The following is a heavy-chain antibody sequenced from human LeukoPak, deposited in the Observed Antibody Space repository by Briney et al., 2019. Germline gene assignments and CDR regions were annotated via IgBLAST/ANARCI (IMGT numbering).Heavy chain of an antibody. D-gene: IGHD3-3*01. V-gene: IGHV4-34*01. CDR1: GGSFSGYY. Sequence: TPSETLSLTCAVYGGSFSGYYWSWIRQPPGKGLEWIGEINHSGSTNYNPALKSRVTISVDTSKNQFSLKLSSVTAADTAVYYCASDFWGPDGMDVWGQGTTVTVSS. CDR2: INHSGST. CDR3: ASDFWGPDGMDV. J-gene: IGHJ6*02.